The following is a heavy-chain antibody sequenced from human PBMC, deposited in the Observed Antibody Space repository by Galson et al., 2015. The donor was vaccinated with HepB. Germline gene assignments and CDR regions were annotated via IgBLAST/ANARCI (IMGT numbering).Heavy chain of an antibody. D-gene: IGHD6-13*01. CDR2: ISYDGRNK. Sequence: SLRLSCAASGFTFGSYALHWVRQAPGKGLEWVAVISYDGRNKNYADSVKGRFTISRDESRNTLHLQMNSLRAEDTAIYYCARDKDPSRSWVDGLIYYGLAVWGQGTTVTVSS. V-gene: IGHV3-30*04. CDR1: GFTFGSYA. CDR3: ARDKDPSRSWVDGLIYYGLAV. J-gene: IGHJ6*02.